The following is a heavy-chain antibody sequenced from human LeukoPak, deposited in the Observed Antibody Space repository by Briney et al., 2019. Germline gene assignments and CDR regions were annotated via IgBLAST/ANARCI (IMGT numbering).Heavy chain of an antibody. CDR1: GFTFRSYA. Sequence: PGGSLRLSCEASGFTFRSYAMTWVRQAPGKGLEWVSAISGSGAKTYYADSVKGRFTISRDNAKNSLYLQMNSLRAEDTAVYYCARGHYGSGNYYNLDYWGQGTLVTVSS. J-gene: IGHJ4*02. CDR2: ISGSGAKT. CDR3: ARGHYGSGNYYNLDY. V-gene: IGHV3-23*01. D-gene: IGHD3-10*01.